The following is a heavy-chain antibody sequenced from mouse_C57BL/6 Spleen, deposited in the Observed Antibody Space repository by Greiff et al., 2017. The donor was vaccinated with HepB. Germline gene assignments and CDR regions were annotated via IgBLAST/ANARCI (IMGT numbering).Heavy chain of an antibody. Sequence: QVQLQQPGAELVKPGASVKLSCKASGYTFTSYWMHWVKQRPGQGLEWIGMIHPNSGSTNYNEKFKSKATLTVDKSSSTAYMQLSSLTSEDSAVYYCAFITTVVGSYAMDYWGQGTSVTVSS. V-gene: IGHV1-64*01. J-gene: IGHJ4*01. CDR1: GYTFTSYW. D-gene: IGHD1-1*01. CDR2: IHPNSGST. CDR3: AFITTVVGSYAMDY.